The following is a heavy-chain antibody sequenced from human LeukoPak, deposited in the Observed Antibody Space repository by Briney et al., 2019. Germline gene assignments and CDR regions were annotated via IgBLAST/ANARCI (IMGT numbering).Heavy chain of an antibody. D-gene: IGHD3-22*01. V-gene: IGHV4-59*01. CDR3: ARSFDNSGYYYYGMDV. CDR2: IYYSGST. Sequence: SQTLSLTCTVSGGSINKYYWSWIRQPPGKGLEWIGYIYYSGSTNYNPSLKSRVTISVDSSKNQFSLKLSSVTAADTAVYYCARSFDNSGYYYYGMDVWGQGTTVTVSS. CDR1: GGSINKYY. J-gene: IGHJ6*02.